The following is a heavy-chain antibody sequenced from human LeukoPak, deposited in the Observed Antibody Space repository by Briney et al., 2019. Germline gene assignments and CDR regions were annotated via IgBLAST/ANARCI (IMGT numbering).Heavy chain of an antibody. Sequence: GASVKVSCKVSGYTLTELSMHWVRQAPGKGLEWMGGFDPEDGETIYAQKFQGRVTMTEDTSTHTAYMELSSLRSEDTAVYYCARVSIAAAGTAYYYYYYYMDVWGKGTTVTVSS. CDR2: FDPEDGET. CDR3: ARVSIAAAGTAYYYYYYYMDV. D-gene: IGHD6-13*01. V-gene: IGHV1-24*01. CDR1: GYTLTELS. J-gene: IGHJ6*03.